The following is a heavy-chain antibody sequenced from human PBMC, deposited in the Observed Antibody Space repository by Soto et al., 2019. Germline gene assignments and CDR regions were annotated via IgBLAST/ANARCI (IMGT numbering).Heavy chain of an antibody. J-gene: IGHJ4*02. Sequence: VQLVESGGGLVKPVGSLRLSCAASGFTFSTYTMNWVRQAPGKGLEWVSSISSGSSYTFYADSVKGRFTISRDNAENSLSLRMNSLRAEDTAVYYCARDHDSGDYTFDYWGQGTLVTVSS. CDR1: GFTFSTYT. CDR3: ARDHDSGDYTFDY. D-gene: IGHD4-17*01. CDR2: ISSGSSYT. V-gene: IGHV3-21*01.